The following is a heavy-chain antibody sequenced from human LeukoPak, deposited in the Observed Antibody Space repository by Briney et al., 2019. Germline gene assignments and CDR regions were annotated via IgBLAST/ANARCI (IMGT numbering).Heavy chain of an antibody. CDR2: ISGSGGST. Sequence: PGGSLRLSCAASGFTFSSYAMSWVRQAPGKGLEWVSAISGSGGSTYYADSVKGRFTISRDNSKNTLYLQMNSLRAEGTAVYYCAKDRDFWSGRLDYWGQGTLVTVSS. J-gene: IGHJ4*02. CDR3: AKDRDFWSGRLDY. CDR1: GFTFSSYA. D-gene: IGHD3-3*01. V-gene: IGHV3-23*01.